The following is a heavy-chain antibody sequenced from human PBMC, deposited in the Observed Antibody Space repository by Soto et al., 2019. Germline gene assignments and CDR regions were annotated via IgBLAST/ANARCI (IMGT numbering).Heavy chain of an antibody. J-gene: IGHJ4*02. D-gene: IGHD3-3*01. V-gene: IGHV4-31*03. CDR1: GGSIISGGYY. Sequence: SETLSLTCTVSGGSIISGGYYFICIRQHPGNGLELIGYIYYSGSTYYNPSLKSRVTISVDTSKNQFSLKLSSVTAADTAVYYCARVLHGSGNPIFDYWGQGTLVTVSS. CDR3: ARVLHGSGNPIFDY. CDR2: IYYSGST.